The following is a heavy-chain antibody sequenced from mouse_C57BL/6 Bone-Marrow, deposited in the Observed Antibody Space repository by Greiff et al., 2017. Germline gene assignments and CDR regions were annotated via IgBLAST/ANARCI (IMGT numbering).Heavy chain of an antibody. D-gene: IGHD2-3*01. CDR2: IDPANGNT. V-gene: IGHV14-3*01. J-gene: IGHJ3*01. CDR1: GFNFKNTY. Sequence: EVQLQQSVAELVRPGASVKLSCTASGFNFKNTYMHWVKQRPEQGLEWIGRIDPANGNTKYAPKFQGKATITADTSSNTAYLQLSSLTSEDTAIYYCAGGGYYVLAYWGQGTLVTVSA. CDR3: AGGGYYVLAY.